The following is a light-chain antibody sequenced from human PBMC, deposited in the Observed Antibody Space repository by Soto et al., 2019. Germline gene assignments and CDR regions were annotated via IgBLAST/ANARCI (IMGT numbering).Light chain of an antibody. CDR1: RSDVGGYNY. CDR3: SSYTSSSTWV. J-gene: IGLJ3*02. CDR2: EVS. V-gene: IGLV2-14*01. Sequence: SALTQPASVSGSPGQSITISCTGTRSDVGGYNYVSWYQQHPGKAPKFMIYEVSNRPSGVSNRFSGSKSGNTASLTISGLQAEDEADYYCSSYTSSSTWVFGGGTKLTVL.